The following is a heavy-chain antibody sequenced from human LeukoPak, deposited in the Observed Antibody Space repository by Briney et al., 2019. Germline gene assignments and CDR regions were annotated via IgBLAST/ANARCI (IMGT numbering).Heavy chain of an antibody. D-gene: IGHD1-1*01. CDR2: IYYSGST. CDR3: ARVGGTAGRDYYYYGMDV. Sequence: SETLSLTCTVSGGSISSYYWSWIRQPPGKGLEWIVYIYYSGSTNYNPSLKSRVTISVDTSKNQFSLKLSSVTAADTAVYYCARVGGTAGRDYYYYGMDVWGQGTTVTVSS. J-gene: IGHJ6*02. V-gene: IGHV4-59*01. CDR1: GGSISSYY.